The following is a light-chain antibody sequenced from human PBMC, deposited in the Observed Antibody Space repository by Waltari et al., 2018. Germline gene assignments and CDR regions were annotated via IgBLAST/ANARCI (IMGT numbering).Light chain of an antibody. CDR2: GAS. J-gene: IGKJ1*01. CDR1: QSVSSNF. CDR3: QQYGSSPQA. Sequence: EIVLTQSPGTLSLSPGETAALSCRASQSVSSNFLAWYQQKPGQAPRLLIFGASNRATGIPDRFSGSGSETDFTLTVSRLEPEDFAVYYCQQYGSSPQAFGQGTKVE. V-gene: IGKV3-20*01.